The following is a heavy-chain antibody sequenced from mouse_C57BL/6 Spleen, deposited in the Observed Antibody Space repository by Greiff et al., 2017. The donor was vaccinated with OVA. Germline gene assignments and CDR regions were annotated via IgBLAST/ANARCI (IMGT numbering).Heavy chain of an antibody. Sequence: VQLQQPGAELVKPGASVKLSCKASGYTFTSYWMHWVKQRPGQGLEWIGMIHPNSGSTNSNEKFKSKATLTVDKSSSTAYMQLSSLTSEDSAVYYCASFYYGNYGGIFDYWGQGTTLTVSS. J-gene: IGHJ2*01. D-gene: IGHD2-1*01. V-gene: IGHV1-64*01. CDR3: ASFYYGNYGGIFDY. CDR1: GYTFTSYW. CDR2: IHPNSGST.